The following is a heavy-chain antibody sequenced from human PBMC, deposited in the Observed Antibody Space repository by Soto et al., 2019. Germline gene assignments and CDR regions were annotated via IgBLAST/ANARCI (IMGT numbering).Heavy chain of an antibody. CDR3: ARESVALTKDFDY. CDR2: INPKGGGT. J-gene: IGHJ4*02. CDR1: GYTFSDYY. V-gene: IGHV1-2*04. D-gene: IGHD2-21*02. Sequence: QVQLLQSGAEVKKPGASVKVSCKASGYTFSDYYMHWVRQAPGQGPEWMGCINPKGGGTKYAQKFQDWVTMTWDTSISTAYMELNRLRSDDTAVYYCARESVALTKDFDYWGQGTLVTVSS.